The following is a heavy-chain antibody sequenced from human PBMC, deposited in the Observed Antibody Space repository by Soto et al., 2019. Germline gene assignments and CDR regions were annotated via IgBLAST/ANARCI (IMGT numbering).Heavy chain of an antibody. D-gene: IGHD3-16*01. CDR2: IYYSGST. Sequence: PSETLSLTCTVSGGSISSYYWSWIRQPPGRGLEWIGYIYYSGSTNYNPSLKSRVTISVDTSKNQFSLKLSSVTAADTAVYYCAIGPFTPFDYWGQGTLVTVSS. CDR3: AIGPFTPFDY. CDR1: GGSISSYY. V-gene: IGHV4-59*01. J-gene: IGHJ4*02.